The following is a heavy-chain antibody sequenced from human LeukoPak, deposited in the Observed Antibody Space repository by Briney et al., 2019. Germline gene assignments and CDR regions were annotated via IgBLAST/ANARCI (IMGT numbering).Heavy chain of an antibody. CDR1: GFTFSSYG. J-gene: IGHJ3*02. CDR2: ISYDGSNK. V-gene: IGHV3-30*18. CDR3: AKEIGVAAAAVMTDALDM. D-gene: IGHD6-13*01. Sequence: GRSLRLSCAASGFTFSSYGMHWVRQAPGKGLEWVTVISYDGSNKYYADSVKGRFTISRDNSKNTLYLQMNSLRAEDTAVYYCAKEIGVAAAAVMTDALDMWGQGTLVTVSP.